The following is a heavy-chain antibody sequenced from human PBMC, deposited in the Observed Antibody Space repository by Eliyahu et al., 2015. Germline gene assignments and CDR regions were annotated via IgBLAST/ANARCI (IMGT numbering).Heavy chain of an antibody. Sequence: QVQLQESGPGLVKPSETLSLTCAVSGYSXSSGYYWGWIRQPPGKGLEWIGSIYHSGSTYYNPSLKSRVTISVDTSKNQFSLKLSSVTAADTAVYYCARVGSLTYYYYGMDVWGQGTTVTVSS. CDR1: GYSXSSGYY. D-gene: IGHD1-26*01. J-gene: IGHJ6*02. CDR3: ARVGSLTYYYYGMDV. V-gene: IGHV4-38-2*01. CDR2: IYHSGST.